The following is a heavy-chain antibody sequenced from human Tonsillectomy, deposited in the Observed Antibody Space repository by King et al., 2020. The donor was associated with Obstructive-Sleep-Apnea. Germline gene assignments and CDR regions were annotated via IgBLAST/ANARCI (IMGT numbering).Heavy chain of an antibody. V-gene: IGHV3-64D*09. D-gene: IGHD3-10*01. CDR3: VKFSTHTLRHYYGSGTISDEMDV. CDR2: ISSNGGST. Sequence: VQLVESGGGLVQPGGSLRLSCSASGFTFSSYAMHWVRQAPGKGLEYVSAISSNGGSTYYADSVKGRFTISRDNSKNTLYLQMSSLRAEDTAVYYCVKFSTHTLRHYYGSGTISDEMDVWGQGTTVTVSS. J-gene: IGHJ6*02. CDR1: GFTFSSYA.